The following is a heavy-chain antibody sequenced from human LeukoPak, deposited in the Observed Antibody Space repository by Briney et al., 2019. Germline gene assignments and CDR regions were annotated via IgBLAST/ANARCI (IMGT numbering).Heavy chain of an antibody. CDR1: GGSISSGGYY. Sequence: SETLSLTCTVSGGSISSGGYYWSWIRQHPGKGLEWIGYIYYSGSTYYNPSLKSRVTITVGTSKNQFSLKLSSVTAADTAVYYCARTLAEMTTVTTFDYWGQGTLVTVSS. CDR2: IYYSGST. D-gene: IGHD4-17*01. V-gene: IGHV4-31*03. CDR3: ARTLAEMTTVTTFDY. J-gene: IGHJ4*02.